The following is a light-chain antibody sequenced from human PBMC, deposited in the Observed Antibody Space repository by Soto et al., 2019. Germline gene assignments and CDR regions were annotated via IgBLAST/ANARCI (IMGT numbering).Light chain of an antibody. CDR2: GAS. J-gene: IGKJ1*01. V-gene: IGKV3-15*01. Sequence: EIVLTQSPGTLSLSPGERATLSCRASQSVSSSNLAWYRQKPGQAPRLLIYGASTRATGIPARFSGSGSGTEFTLTISSLQSEDFAVYYCQQYNNWPPWTFGQGTKVDIK. CDR1: QSVSSSN. CDR3: QQYNNWPPWT.